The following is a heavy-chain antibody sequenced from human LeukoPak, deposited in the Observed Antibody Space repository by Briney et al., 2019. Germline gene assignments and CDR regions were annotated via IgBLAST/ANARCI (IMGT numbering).Heavy chain of an antibody. CDR1: GGSFTGYY. Sequence: SETLSLTCAVYGGSFTGYYWTWIRQPPGKGLEWIGEINHRGITNYNPSLGSRVTMSVDTSKNQFSLKLSSVTAADTAVYYCARVVTAYYGMDVWGQGTTVTVSS. CDR3: ARVVTAYYGMDV. V-gene: IGHV4-34*01. D-gene: IGHD2-21*02. CDR2: INHRGIT. J-gene: IGHJ6*02.